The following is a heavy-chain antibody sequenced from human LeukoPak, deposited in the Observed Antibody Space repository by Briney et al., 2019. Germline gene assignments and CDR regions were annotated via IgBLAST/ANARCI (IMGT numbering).Heavy chain of an antibody. Sequence: GGSLRLSCAASGFTFSSYSMNWVRQAPGKGLEWVSSISSSSSYIYYADSVKGRFTISRDNAKNSLYLQMNSLRAEDTAVYYYARLSGSTQRYYYYGMDVWGQGTTVTVSS. D-gene: IGHD1-26*01. CDR1: GFTFSSYS. CDR3: ARLSGSTQRYYYYGMDV. V-gene: IGHV3-21*01. J-gene: IGHJ6*02. CDR2: ISSSSSYI.